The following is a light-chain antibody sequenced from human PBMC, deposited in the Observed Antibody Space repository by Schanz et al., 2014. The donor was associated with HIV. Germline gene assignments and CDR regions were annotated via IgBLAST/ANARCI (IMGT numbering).Light chain of an antibody. CDR3: QHFYHSVVT. Sequence: EIVLTQSPGTLSLPPGERATLSCRASQSVSSSYLAWYQEKPGQTPRLLIYGASNRATGIPDRFSDSGSGSDFILTIPVLEPEDCAVYYCQHFYHSVVTFGGGTKVESK. CDR1: QSVSSSY. J-gene: IGKJ4*01. CDR2: GAS. V-gene: IGKV3-20*01.